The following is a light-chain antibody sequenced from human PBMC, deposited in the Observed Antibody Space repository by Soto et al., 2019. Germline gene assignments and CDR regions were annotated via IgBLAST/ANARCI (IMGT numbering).Light chain of an antibody. J-gene: IGKJ4*01. CDR1: QSILSSSNNKNY. CDR2: WAS. V-gene: IGKV4-1*01. Sequence: DIVMTQSPDSLTVSLGERATINCKSSQSILSSSNNKNYLVLYQQKPGQPPKVLINWASTRESGVPNRFSGSGSVSDFTLTISSLQAEDVAVYYCQQYYSTPPTFGGGTKLEIK. CDR3: QQYYSTPPT.